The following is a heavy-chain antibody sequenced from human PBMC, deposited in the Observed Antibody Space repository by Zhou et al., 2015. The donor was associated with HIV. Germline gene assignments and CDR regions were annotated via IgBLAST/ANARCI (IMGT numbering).Heavy chain of an antibody. CDR2: IIPVFGTT. J-gene: IGHJ2*01. CDR3: ARDRGGARPDWRYFDL. CDR1: GGSFSTDG. V-gene: IGHV1-69*06. D-gene: IGHD3-16*01. Sequence: QVQLVQSGAEVKKPGASVKVSCKASGGSFSTDGISWVRQAPGQGLEWVGGIIPVFGTTKNAQKFQGRVTITADRSTSTAYMDLRSLRLEDTAVYYCARDRGGARPDWRYFDLWGRGSLVTVSS.